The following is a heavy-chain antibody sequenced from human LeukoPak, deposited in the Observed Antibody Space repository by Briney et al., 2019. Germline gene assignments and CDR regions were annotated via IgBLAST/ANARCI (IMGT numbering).Heavy chain of an antibody. D-gene: IGHD3-10*01. Sequence: GGSLRLSCEVSGFTFSAYGIHWVRQSPGKGLEWVAFVRYDGRDKFYADSVKGRFIVSKDNSRTTLQLQMNSLRSDDTAVYYCARDLFGSGKGYYYGMDVWGQGTTVTVSS. CDR3: ARDLFGSGKGYYYGMDV. V-gene: IGHV3-30*02. CDR1: GFTFSAYG. J-gene: IGHJ6*02. CDR2: VRYDGRDK.